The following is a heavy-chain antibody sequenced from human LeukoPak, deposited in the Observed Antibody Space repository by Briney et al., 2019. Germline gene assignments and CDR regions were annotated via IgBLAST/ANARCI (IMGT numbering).Heavy chain of an antibody. CDR2: ISSSGTTI. CDR3: ARAYDFWSGYYYGDY. V-gene: IGHV3-11*01. J-gene: IGHJ4*02. CDR1: GFTFSDYY. D-gene: IGHD3-3*01. Sequence: GGSLRLSCAASGFTFSDYYMSWIRQAPGKGLEWVSYISSSGTTIYYADSVKGRFTISRDNAKNSLFLQMNSLRAEDTAVYYCARAYDFWSGYYYGDYWGQGTLVTVPS.